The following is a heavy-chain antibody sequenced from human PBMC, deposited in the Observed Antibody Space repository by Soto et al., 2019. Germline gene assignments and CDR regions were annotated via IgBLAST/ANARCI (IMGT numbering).Heavy chain of an antibody. CDR3: VKDVGYGFILFDY. D-gene: IGHD3-16*01. CDR1: GSTFSSFG. CDR2: VNGGGDST. Sequence: VGSLRLSCIASGSTFSSFGMTWVRQAPGKGLEWVSTVNGGGDSTHYADSVKGRFSIFRDNSKNTVYLQMNSLRAEDTAIYYCVKDVGYGFILFDYWGQGTLVTVSS. V-gene: IGHV3-23*01. J-gene: IGHJ4*02.